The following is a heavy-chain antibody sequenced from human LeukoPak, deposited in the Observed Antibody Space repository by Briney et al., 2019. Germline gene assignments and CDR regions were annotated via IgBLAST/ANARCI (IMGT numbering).Heavy chain of an antibody. CDR3: ARAPYCIGGSCRFDY. V-gene: IGHV3-7*03. J-gene: IGHJ4*02. CDR1: GFTSSSYW. Sequence: GGSLRLSCAVSGFTSSSYWMSWVRQAPGKGLEWVADIKQDGSEKYYVDSVKGRFTISRDNAKNSLYLQMNSLRAEDTAVYYCARAPYCIGGSCRFDYWGQGTLVTVSS. D-gene: IGHD2-15*01. CDR2: IKQDGSEK.